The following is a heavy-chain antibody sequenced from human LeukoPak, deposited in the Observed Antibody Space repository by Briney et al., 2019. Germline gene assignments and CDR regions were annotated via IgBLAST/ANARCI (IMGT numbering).Heavy chain of an antibody. CDR2: ISGSGTNI. CDR1: GFTFSDYY. CDR3: AREGRGYRGLDC. D-gene: IGHD3-22*01. Sequence: GGSPRLSCAVSGFTFSDYYMSWIRQAPGKGLECISYISGSGTNIYYADSVRGRFTISRDNAKNSLSLQMNSLRAEDTAVYYCAREGRGYRGLDCWGQGSLVTVSA. J-gene: IGHJ4*02. V-gene: IGHV3-11*01.